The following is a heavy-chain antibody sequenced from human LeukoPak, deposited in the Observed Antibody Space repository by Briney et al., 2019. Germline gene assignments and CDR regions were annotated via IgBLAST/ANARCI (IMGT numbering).Heavy chain of an antibody. J-gene: IGHJ6*02. D-gene: IGHD3-10*01. CDR3: AGEDYFGAGSSYGMAV. CDR2: IYYSEST. V-gene: IGHV4-59*12. CDR1: GVSISSSY. Sequence: SETLSLTCTVSGVSISSSYWSWLRQPPGKGLEWIGYIYYSESTNYNPSLKSRVTISVDTSKSQFSLKLSSVTAADTAVHYCAGEDYFGAGSSYGMAVWGQGTTVTVSS.